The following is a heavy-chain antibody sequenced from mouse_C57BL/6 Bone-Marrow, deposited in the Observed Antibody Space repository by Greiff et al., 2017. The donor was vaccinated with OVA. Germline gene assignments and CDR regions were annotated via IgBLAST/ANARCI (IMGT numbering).Heavy chain of an antibody. CDR3: TTYRY. J-gene: IGHJ2*01. Sequence: EVQLQQSGAELVRPGASVKLSCTASGFNIKDDYMHWVKERPEQGLEWIGWLDPENGDTEYASKFQGKATITADTSSKTVYLQLSSLTSEDTAVYYCTTYRYWGQGTTLTVSS. V-gene: IGHV14-4*01. CDR2: LDPENGDT. CDR1: GFNIKDDY.